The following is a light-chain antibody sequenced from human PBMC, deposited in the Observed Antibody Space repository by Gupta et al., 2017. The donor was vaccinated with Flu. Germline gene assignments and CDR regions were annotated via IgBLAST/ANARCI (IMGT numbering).Light chain of an antibody. J-gene: IGLJ2*01. V-gene: IGLV3-19*01. CDR2: GKN. Sequence: GRTVTITGQGDSVRVYFTSWFQQKPGQAPYLVIYGKNKRPSGIPDRFSGSTSGSTASLTITGAQAEDEAVYYCHSRDSGGGPRIFGGGTKVTVL. CDR1: SVRVYF. CDR3: HSRDSGGGPRI.